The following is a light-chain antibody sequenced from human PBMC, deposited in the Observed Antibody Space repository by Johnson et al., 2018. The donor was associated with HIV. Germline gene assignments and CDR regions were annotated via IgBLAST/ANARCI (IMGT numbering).Light chain of an antibody. CDR3: GTWDSSLSDYV. J-gene: IGLJ1*01. Sequence: QSVLTQSPSVSAAPGQKVTISCSGSSSNIGNNYVSWYQQVPGTAPKLLIYDNNKRPSGIPDRFSASKSGTSATLGITGLQPGEEADYYCGTWDSSLSDYVFGTGTKVTVL. CDR1: SSNIGNNY. V-gene: IGLV1-51*01. CDR2: DNN.